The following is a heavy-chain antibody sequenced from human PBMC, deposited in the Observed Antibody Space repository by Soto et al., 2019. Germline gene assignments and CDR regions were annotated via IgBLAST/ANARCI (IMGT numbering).Heavy chain of an antibody. CDR2: ISAYNGNT. CDR1: GYTFTSYG. Sequence: ASVRVSCKASGYTFTSYGISWVRQAPGQGLEWMGWISAYNGNTNYAQKLQGRVTMITDTSTSTAYMELRSLRPDDTAVYYCARGYSSSSRYYYYGMDVWGQGTTVTVSS. CDR3: ARGYSSSSRYYYYGMDV. D-gene: IGHD6-6*01. V-gene: IGHV1-18*01. J-gene: IGHJ6*02.